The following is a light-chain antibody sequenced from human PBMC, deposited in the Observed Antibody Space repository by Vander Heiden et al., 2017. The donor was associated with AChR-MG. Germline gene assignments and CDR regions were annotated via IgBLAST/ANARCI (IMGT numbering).Light chain of an antibody. CDR3: QQGSSTPWT. V-gene: IGKV1-39*01. J-gene: IGKJ1*01. CDR2: AAS. Sequence: DIQMTQSPSSLSASVGDRVTITCRASQTISSYLNWYQQKPGKAPKVLIYAASSLQSGVPSRFSGSGSGTDFTLTISSLQPEDFATYYCQQGSSTPWTFGQGTKVEVK. CDR1: QTISSY.